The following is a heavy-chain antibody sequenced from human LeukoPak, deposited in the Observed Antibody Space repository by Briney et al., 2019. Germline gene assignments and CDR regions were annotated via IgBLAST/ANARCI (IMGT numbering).Heavy chain of an antibody. CDR1: GGSISGTNW. V-gene: IGHV4-4*02. CDR2: MHYSGST. J-gene: IGHJ4*02. Sequence: SGTLSLTCGVSGGSISGTNWWSWVRQPPGQGLEWIGYMHYSGSTNYNPSLKSRVTISVDTSKNQFSLKLTSVTAADTAVYYCAREGVGANFFDYWGQGTQVTVSS. CDR3: AREGVGANFFDY. D-gene: IGHD1-26*01.